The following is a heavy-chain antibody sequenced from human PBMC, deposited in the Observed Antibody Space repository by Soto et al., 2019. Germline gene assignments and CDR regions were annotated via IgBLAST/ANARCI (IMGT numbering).Heavy chain of an antibody. Sequence: GGSLRLSCAASGFTFSSYAMSWVRQAPGKGLEWVSAISGSGGSTYYADSVKGRFTISRDNSKNTLYLQMNSLRAEDTAVYYCAKGLESYYDSSGSQDGYWGQGTLVTSPQ. CDR2: ISGSGGST. CDR1: GFTFSSYA. V-gene: IGHV3-23*01. D-gene: IGHD3-22*01. J-gene: IGHJ4*02. CDR3: AKGLESYYDSSGSQDGY.